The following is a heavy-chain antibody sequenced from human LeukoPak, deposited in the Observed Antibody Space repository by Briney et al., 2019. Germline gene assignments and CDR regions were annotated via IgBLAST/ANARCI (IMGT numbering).Heavy chain of an antibody. CDR3: ARGDYYYDSSGYYPLDY. CDR2: IYHSGST. Sequence: PSETLSLTCTVSGYSISSGYYWGWIRQPPGKGLEWIGSIYHSGSTYYNPSLKSRVTISVDTSKNQFSLKLSSVTAADTAVYYCARGDYYYDSSGYYPLDYWGQGTLVTVSS. D-gene: IGHD3-22*01. V-gene: IGHV4-38-2*02. CDR1: GYSISSGYY. J-gene: IGHJ4*02.